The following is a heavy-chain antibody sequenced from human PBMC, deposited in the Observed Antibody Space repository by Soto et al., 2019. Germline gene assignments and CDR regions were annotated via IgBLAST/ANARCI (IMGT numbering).Heavy chain of an antibody. J-gene: IGHJ4*02. Sequence: ASVKVSCKASGYTFTGYYMHWVRQAPGQGLEWMGWINPNSGDTNYAQKFQGRVTMTRNTSISTAYMELSSLRSEDTAVYYWARGTWGSSSWSPVDYWGQGTLVTVSS. CDR1: GYTFTGYY. CDR2: INPNSGDT. CDR3: ARGTWGSSSWSPVDY. D-gene: IGHD6-13*01. V-gene: IGHV1-2*02.